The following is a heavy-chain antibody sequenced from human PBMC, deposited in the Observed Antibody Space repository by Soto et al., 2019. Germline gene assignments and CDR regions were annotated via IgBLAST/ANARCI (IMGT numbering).Heavy chain of an antibody. J-gene: IGHJ4*02. CDR2: ISYDGSIT. CDR1: GFPFSSYA. Sequence: GGSLRLSCEGSGFPFSSYAIHWVRQTPGKGLEWVAVISYDGSITYYSDSVKGRFTISRDTPTNTVYLQLNGLRGDDTAVYYCARPPRDLWSGYSTYFDYWGQGTLVTVSS. CDR3: ARPPRDLWSGYSTYFDY. D-gene: IGHD3-3*01. V-gene: IGHV3-30-3*01.